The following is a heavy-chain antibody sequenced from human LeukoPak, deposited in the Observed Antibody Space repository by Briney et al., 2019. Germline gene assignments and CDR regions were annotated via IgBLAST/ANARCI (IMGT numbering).Heavy chain of an antibody. Sequence: ASVKVSCKASGYTFTSYYMHWVRQAPGQGLEWMGVINPSGGSTSYAQKFQGRVTMTRDTSTSTVYMDLSSLRSEDTAVYYCARERVGSGYPDYWGQGTLVTVSS. V-gene: IGHV1-46*01. CDR1: GYTFTSYY. CDR3: ARERVGSGYPDY. J-gene: IGHJ4*02. D-gene: IGHD3-3*01. CDR2: INPSGGST.